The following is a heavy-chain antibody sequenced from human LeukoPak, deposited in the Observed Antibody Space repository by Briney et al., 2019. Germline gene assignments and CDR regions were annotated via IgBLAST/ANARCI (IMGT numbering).Heavy chain of an antibody. CDR3: ARSLTGGIAAAGPRGTFDP. CDR2: IYYSGST. V-gene: IGHV4-59*12. CDR1: GGSISSYY. D-gene: IGHD6-13*01. Sequence: SETLSLTCTVSGGSISSYYWSWIRQSPGKGLEWIGYIYYSGSTYYNPSLKSRVTISVDKSKNQFSLKLSSVTAADTAVYYCARSLTGGIAAAGPRGTFDPWGQGTLVTVSS. J-gene: IGHJ5*02.